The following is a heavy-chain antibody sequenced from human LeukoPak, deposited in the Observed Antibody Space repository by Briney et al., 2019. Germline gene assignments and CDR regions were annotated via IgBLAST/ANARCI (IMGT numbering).Heavy chain of an antibody. D-gene: IGHD1-14*01. CDR2: IYYSGST. V-gene: IGHV4-59*01. CDR3: ARERYDHFDY. J-gene: IGHJ4*02. CDR1: GGSISSYY. Sequence: PSETLSLTCTVSGGSISSYYWSWIRQPPGKGLGWIGYIYYSGSTNYNPSLKSRVTISVDTSKNQFSLKLSSVTAADTAAYYCARERYDHFDYWGQGTLVTVSS.